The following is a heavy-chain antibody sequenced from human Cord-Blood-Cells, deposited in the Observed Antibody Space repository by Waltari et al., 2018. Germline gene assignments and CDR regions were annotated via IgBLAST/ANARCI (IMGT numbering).Heavy chain of an antibody. CDR1: GFTVSSNY. CDR3: ATNMGAVAGTVDY. D-gene: IGHD6-19*01. CDR2: IYSVGST. V-gene: IGHV3-53*01. Sequence: EVQLVESVGGLIQPGGSLRLSCAASGFTVSSNYRSWVRQDPGKGLDWVSVIYSVGSTDYADSGKGRFTISRDNSKNTLYLQMNSLRAEDTAVYYCATNMGAVAGTVDYWGQGTLVTVSS. J-gene: IGHJ4*02.